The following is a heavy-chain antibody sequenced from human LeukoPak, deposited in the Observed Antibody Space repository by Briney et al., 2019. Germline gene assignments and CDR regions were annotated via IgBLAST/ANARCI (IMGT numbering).Heavy chain of an antibody. D-gene: IGHD6-19*01. CDR3: ARDPPSGWPLGMDV. CDR1: GXTFSSYA. CDR2: ISYDGSNK. Sequence: GGSLRLSWAASGXTFSSYAMHWVRQAPGKGLEWVAVISYDGSNKYYADSVKGRFTISRDNSKNTLYLQMNSLRAEDTAVYYCARDPPSGWPLGMDVWGQGTTVTVSS. J-gene: IGHJ6*02. V-gene: IGHV3-30-3*01.